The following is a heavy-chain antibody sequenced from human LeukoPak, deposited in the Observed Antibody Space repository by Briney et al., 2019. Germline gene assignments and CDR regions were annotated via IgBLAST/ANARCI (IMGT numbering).Heavy chain of an antibody. D-gene: IGHD2-2*01. CDR3: ARAPRDRGYCGATSCFEYMDV. CDR1: GASFSSYY. V-gene: IGHV4-59*01. CDR2: IFYNGNT. J-gene: IGHJ6*03. Sequence: SETLSLTCTVSGASFSSYYWSWLRQPPGKGLEWIAYIFYNGNTKYNPSLKSRVTISVDTSKTQFSLKVTSVTAADTAVYYCARAPRDRGYCGATSCFEYMDVWGRGTTVTVSS.